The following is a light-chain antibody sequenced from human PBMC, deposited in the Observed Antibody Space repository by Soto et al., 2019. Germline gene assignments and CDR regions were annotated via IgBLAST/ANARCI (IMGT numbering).Light chain of an antibody. J-gene: IGKJ1*01. CDR2: GAS. CDR3: QQYGSSPAT. Sequence: EIVLTQSTGTLSLSPGERAALSRRASQSVSSSYLAWYQQKPGQAPRLLIYGASSRATGIPDRFSGSGSGTDFTLTISRLEPEDFAVYYCQQYGSSPATFGQGTKVDIK. V-gene: IGKV3-20*01. CDR1: QSVSSSY.